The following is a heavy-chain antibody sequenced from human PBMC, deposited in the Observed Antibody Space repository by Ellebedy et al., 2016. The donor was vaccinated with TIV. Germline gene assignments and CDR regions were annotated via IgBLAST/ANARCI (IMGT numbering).Heavy chain of an antibody. V-gene: IGHV1-69*13. J-gene: IGHJ4*02. D-gene: IGHD4-23*01. Sequence: AASVKVSCKASGGTFSSSGISWVRQAPGQGLEWMGGIIPMSGTTNYAQKFQGRVTISADEPTSTAYMELSSLRSEDTAIYYCARDLGRPSTVGTGYWGQGTLVTVSS. CDR1: GGTFSSSG. CDR3: ARDLGRPSTVGTGY. CDR2: IIPMSGTT.